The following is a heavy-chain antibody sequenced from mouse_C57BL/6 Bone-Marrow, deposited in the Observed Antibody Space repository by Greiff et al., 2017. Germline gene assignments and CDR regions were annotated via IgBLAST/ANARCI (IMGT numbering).Heavy chain of an antibody. Sequence: EVQLQQSGAELVRPGASVKLSCTASGFNIKDDYMHWVKQRPEQGLEWIGWIDPENGDTEYASKFQGTATIAADTSSNTAYLQLSSLTSEDAAVYYCTTPRQLRHYFDYWGQGTTLTVSS. CDR2: IDPENGDT. V-gene: IGHV14-4*01. J-gene: IGHJ2*01. CDR3: TTPRQLRHYFDY. D-gene: IGHD3-2*02. CDR1: GFNIKDDY.